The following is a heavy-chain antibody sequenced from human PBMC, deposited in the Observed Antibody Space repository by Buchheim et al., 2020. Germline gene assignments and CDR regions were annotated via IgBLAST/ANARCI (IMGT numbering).Heavy chain of an antibody. CDR1: GFTFTSYW. J-gene: IGHJ4*02. V-gene: IGHV3-74*01. CDR2: INTDGSDT. CDR3: AREVRGHAYFDN. Sequence: EVQLVESGGGLVQPGGSLRLSCAASGFTFTSYWMHWVRQVPGKGLVWVSRINTDGSDTSYAASVKGGFTISRDSAKNTLYLQMNSLRSEDTAVYYCAREVRGHAYFDNWGQGTL.